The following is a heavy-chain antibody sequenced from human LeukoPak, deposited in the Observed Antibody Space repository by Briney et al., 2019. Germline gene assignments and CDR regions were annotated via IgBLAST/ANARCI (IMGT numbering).Heavy chain of an antibody. Sequence: GGSLRLSCAASGFTFSSYWMSWVRQAPGKGLGWVANIKQDGSEKYYVDSVKGRFTISRDNAKNSLYLQMNSLRAEDTAVYYCARVFYYGSGSCDYWGQGTLVTVSS. J-gene: IGHJ4*02. V-gene: IGHV3-7*01. CDR2: IKQDGSEK. CDR3: ARVFYYGSGSCDY. D-gene: IGHD3-10*01. CDR1: GFTFSSYW.